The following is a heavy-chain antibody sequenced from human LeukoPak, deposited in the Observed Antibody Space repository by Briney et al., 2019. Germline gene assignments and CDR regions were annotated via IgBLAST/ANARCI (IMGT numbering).Heavy chain of an antibody. J-gene: IGHJ5*02. V-gene: IGHV4-59*01. CDR2: IYYSGDT. CDR3: ARDARRGWFDP. D-gene: IGHD3-10*01. CDR1: DGSISGYS. Sequence: SETLSLTCTVSDGSISGYSWSWIRQPPGKGLEWIGYIYYSGDTNYNPSLKSRVTISVDTSKNQFSLKLSSVTAADTAVYYCARDARRGWFDPWGQGTLVTVSS.